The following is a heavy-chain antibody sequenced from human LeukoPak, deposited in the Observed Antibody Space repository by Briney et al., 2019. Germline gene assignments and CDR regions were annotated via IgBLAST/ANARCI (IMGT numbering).Heavy chain of an antibody. CDR3: ARKIPSPGAFDI. CDR2: IYTSGST. D-gene: IGHD2-2*01. CDR1: GGSISNSDYY. Sequence: SETLSLTCTVSGGSISNSDYYWTWIRQPAGKGLEWIGRIYTSGSTNYNPSLKSRVTISVGTSKNQFSLKLSSVTAADTAVYYCARKIPSPGAFDIWGQGTMVTVSS. V-gene: IGHV4-61*02. J-gene: IGHJ3*02.